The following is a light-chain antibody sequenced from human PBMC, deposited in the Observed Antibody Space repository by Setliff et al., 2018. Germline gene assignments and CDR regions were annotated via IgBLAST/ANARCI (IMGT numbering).Light chain of an antibody. J-gene: IGLJ1*01. CDR2: GNN. V-gene: IGLV1-40*01. CDR1: SSNIGAGYD. CDR3: QSYDSSLSAYV. Sequence: QSALAQPPSVSGAPGQRVTISCAGSSSNIGAGYDVHWYQQLPGTAPKLLIYGNNIRPSGVPDRFSGSQSGTSAPLAITGLHAEDEADYYCQSYDSSLSAYVFGTGTKVTVL.